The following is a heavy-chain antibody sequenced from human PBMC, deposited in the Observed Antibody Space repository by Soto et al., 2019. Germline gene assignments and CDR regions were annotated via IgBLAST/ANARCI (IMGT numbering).Heavy chain of an antibody. V-gene: IGHV3-7*03. CDR2: IKQDGSEK. CDR3: ARATTERYNWFDP. CDR1: GFTFSSYW. J-gene: IGHJ5*02. Sequence: PGGSLRLSCAASGFTFSSYWMSWVRQAPGKGLEWVANIKQDGSEKYYVDSVKGRFTISRDNAKNSLYLQMNSLRAEDTAVYYCARATTERYNWFDPWGQGTLVTVS. D-gene: IGHD4-17*01.